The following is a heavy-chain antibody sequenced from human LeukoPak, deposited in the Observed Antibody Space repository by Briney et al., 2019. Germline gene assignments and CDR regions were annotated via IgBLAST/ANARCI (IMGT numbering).Heavy chain of an antibody. CDR2: IKQDGSEK. V-gene: IGHV3-7*01. CDR1: GFTFSSYW. Sequence: PGGSLRLSCAASGFTFSSYWMSWVRQAPGKGLEWVANIKQDGSEKYYVDSVKGRFTISRDNAKNSLYLQMNSQRAEDTAVYYCARMYSSSWYVDYYYYMDVWGKGTTVTVSS. J-gene: IGHJ6*03. D-gene: IGHD6-13*01. CDR3: ARMYSSSWYVDYYYYMDV.